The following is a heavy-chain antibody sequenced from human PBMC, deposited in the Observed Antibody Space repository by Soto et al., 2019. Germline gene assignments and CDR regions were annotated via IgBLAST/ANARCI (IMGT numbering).Heavy chain of an antibody. D-gene: IGHD6-13*01. CDR2: IYWNDEQ. Sequence: QITLKESGPTLVKPTQTLTLTCTFSGFSLTSGVVGVGWIRQPPGEALEWLARIYWNDEQYYNPSLRNRLTITRDTSKNQVVLTMTNMDPVDTATYYCAHRLPGPSGYDVWGQGTTVTVSS. CDR3: AHRLPGPSGYDV. J-gene: IGHJ6*02. V-gene: IGHV2-5*01. CDR1: GFSLTSGVVG.